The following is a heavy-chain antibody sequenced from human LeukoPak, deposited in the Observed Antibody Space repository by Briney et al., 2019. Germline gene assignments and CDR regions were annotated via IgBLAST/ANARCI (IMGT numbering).Heavy chain of an antibody. J-gene: IGHJ1*01. Sequence: GGTLRLSCAASGFTFARYGMSWVRQAPGKGLVWVSRINSDGSSTSYADSVKGRFTISRDNAKNTLYLQMNSLRAEDTAVYYCARAIGYYDSSGYYAFQHWGQGTLVTVSS. CDR3: ARAIGYYDSSGYYAFQH. D-gene: IGHD3-22*01. CDR1: GFTFARYG. CDR2: INSDGSST. V-gene: IGHV3-74*01.